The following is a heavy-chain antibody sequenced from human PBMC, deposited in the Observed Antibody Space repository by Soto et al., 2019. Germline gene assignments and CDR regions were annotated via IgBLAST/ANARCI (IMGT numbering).Heavy chain of an antibody. CDR2: INPSGGST. CDR1: GYTLTSYY. V-gene: IGHV1-46*01. CDR3: AWSSAYYYYMDV. D-gene: IGHD3-10*01. Sequence: ASVKVSCAASGYTLTSYYMQWVRQATGQGLEWMGIINPSGGSTSYAQKFQGRVTMTRDTSTSTVYMELSSLRSEDTAVYYCAWSSAYYYYMDVWLKGTTVTVSS. J-gene: IGHJ6*03.